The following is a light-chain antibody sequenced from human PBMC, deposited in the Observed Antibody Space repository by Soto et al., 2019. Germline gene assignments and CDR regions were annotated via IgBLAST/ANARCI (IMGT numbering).Light chain of an antibody. Sequence: EIVLTQSPATLSLSPGERATLSCRASQSVSSYLAWYQQKPGQAPRLLIYDASNRATGIPARCSGSGSGTDFTLTISSLEPEDFAGYYCQQRSNRPPWTFGQGTKVEIK. CDR2: DAS. CDR1: QSVSSY. V-gene: IGKV3-11*01. CDR3: QQRSNRPPWT. J-gene: IGKJ1*01.